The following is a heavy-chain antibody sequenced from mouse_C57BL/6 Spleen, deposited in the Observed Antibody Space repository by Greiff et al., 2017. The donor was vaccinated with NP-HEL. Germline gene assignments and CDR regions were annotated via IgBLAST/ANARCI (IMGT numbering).Heavy chain of an antibody. J-gene: IGHJ2*01. CDR2: INPGSGGT. CDR1: GYAFTNYL. Sequence: VQLQQSGAELVRPGTSVKVSCKASGYAFTNYLIEWVKQRPGQGLEWIGVINPGSGGTNYNEKFKGKATLTADKSASTAYMQLSSLTSEDSAVDFCARSGVTSYFDYWGQGTTLTVSS. V-gene: IGHV1-54*01. CDR3: ARSGVTSYFDY. D-gene: IGHD2-2*01.